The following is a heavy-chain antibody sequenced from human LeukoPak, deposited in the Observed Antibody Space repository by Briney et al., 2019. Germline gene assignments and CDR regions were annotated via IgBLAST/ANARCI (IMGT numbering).Heavy chain of an antibody. J-gene: IGHJ4*02. CDR1: GFTFSSYW. Sequence: PGGSLRLSCAASGFTFSSYWMHWVRQAPGKGLEWVANVKQDGSTKYYMDSVKGRFTTSRDNAKNSLYLQMNSLRAEDTAVYFCARSIGAAGSYWGQGTLVTVSS. V-gene: IGHV3-7*01. CDR3: ARSIGAAGSY. D-gene: IGHD6-13*01. CDR2: VKQDGSTK.